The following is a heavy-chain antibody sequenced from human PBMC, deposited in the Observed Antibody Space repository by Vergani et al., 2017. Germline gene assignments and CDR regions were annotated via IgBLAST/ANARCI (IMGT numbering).Heavy chain of an antibody. Sequence: EVQLVESGGGLVQPGRSLRLSCAASGFTFDDYAMHWVRQAPGKGLEWVSGISWNSGSIGYADSVKGRFTISRDNSKNSLYLQMNSLRAEDTAVYYCARGVGVGITIFGVVGWGQGTLVTVSS. CDR3: ARGVGVGITIFGVVG. CDR1: GFTFDDYA. D-gene: IGHD3-3*01. J-gene: IGHJ4*02. V-gene: IGHV3-9*01. CDR2: ISWNSGSI.